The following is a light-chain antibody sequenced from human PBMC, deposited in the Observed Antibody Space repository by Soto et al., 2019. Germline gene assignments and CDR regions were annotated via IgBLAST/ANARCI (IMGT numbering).Light chain of an antibody. CDR3: QQYGSSSWT. CDR1: QTVRSSY. V-gene: IGKV3-20*01. J-gene: IGKJ1*01. Sequence: EIVLTQSPGTLSLPPWERATLSCRASQTVRSSYLAWYQQKPGQAPRLLIYGASSRATGIPDRFSGSGSGTDFTLTISRLEPEDFAVYYCQQYGSSSWTFGQGTKVDIK. CDR2: GAS.